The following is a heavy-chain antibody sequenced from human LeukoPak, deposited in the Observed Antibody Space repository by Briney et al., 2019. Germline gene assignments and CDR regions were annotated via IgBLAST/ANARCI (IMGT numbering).Heavy chain of an antibody. CDR2: IKNDGSEK. V-gene: IGHV3-7*01. CDR3: AVAYGLDV. CDR1: GFTFSSFW. J-gene: IGHJ6*02. Sequence: GRSLRLSCAASGFTFSSFWMSWVRQAPGKGLEWVANIKNDGSEKYYVDSVKGRFTISRDNAKKSLYLQMNSLRAEDTAVYYCAVAYGLDVWGQGTTVTVSS.